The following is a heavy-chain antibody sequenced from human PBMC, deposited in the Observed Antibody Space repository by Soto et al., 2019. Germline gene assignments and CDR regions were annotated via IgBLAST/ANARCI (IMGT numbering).Heavy chain of an antibody. V-gene: IGHV5-51*01. CDR1: GYSFTSYW. CDR2: IYPGDSDT. CDR3: ARRYCRSTSCYPSNYYGMDV. J-gene: IGHJ6*02. D-gene: IGHD2-2*01. Sequence: GESLKISCKGSGYSFTSYWIGWVRQMPGKGLEWMGIIYPGDSDTRYSPSFQGQVTISADKSISTAYLQWSSLKASDTAMYYCARRYCRSTSCYPSNYYGMDVWGQGTTVTVSS.